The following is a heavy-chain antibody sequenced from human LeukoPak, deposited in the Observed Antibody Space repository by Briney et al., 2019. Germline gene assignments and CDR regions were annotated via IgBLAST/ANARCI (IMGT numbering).Heavy chain of an antibody. J-gene: IGHJ5*02. D-gene: IGHD3-22*01. CDR2: INPNSGGT. V-gene: IGHV1-2*02. Sequence: ASATVSCKASGYTFTGYYMHWVRQAPGQGLEWMGWINPNSGGTNYAQKFQGRVTMTRDTSISTAYMELSRLRSDDTAVYYCARDLYYYDSSGSNNWFDPWGQGTLVTVSS. CDR1: GYTFTGYY. CDR3: ARDLYYYDSSGSNNWFDP.